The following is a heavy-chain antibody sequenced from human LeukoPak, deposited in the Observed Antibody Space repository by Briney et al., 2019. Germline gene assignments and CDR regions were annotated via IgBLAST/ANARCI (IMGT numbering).Heavy chain of an antibody. CDR3: ARANRGVGYFDY. J-gene: IGHJ4*02. Sequence: QTGGSLRLSCAASGFGFPAYWMTWVRQAPGKGLEWVANIKEDGSEKYYVDSVKGRFTISRDNAKNSLYLQMNSLRAEDTAVYFCARANRGVGYFDYWGQGTLVTVSS. CDR1: GFGFPAYW. CDR2: IKEDGSEK. D-gene: IGHD2-8*01. V-gene: IGHV3-7*03.